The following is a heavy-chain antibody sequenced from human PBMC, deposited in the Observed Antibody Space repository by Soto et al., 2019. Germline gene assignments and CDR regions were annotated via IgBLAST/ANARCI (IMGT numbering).Heavy chain of an antibody. D-gene: IGHD3-10*02. CDR3: AKGRMLYYFDY. J-gene: IGHJ4*02. CDR2: ISGSGGST. Sequence: VGSLRLSCEASGFTFSSYAMSWVRQAPGKGLEWVSAISGSGGSTYYADSVKGRFTISRDNSKNTLYLQMNSLRAEDTAVYYCAKGRMLYYFDYWGQGTLVTVSS. V-gene: IGHV3-23*01. CDR1: GFTFSSYA.